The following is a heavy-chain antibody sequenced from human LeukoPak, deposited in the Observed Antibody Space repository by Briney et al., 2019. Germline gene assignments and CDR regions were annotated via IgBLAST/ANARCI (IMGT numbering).Heavy chain of an antibody. CDR2: IYYSGST. CDR1: GGPISSYY. Sequence: PSETLSLTCTVSGGPISSYYWSWIRQPPGKGLEWIGYIYYSGSTNYNPSLKSRVTISVDTSKNQFSLKLSSVTAADTAVYYCARSQYRADAFDIWGQGTMVTVSS. V-gene: IGHV4-59*01. J-gene: IGHJ3*02. D-gene: IGHD2-2*01. CDR3: ARSQYRADAFDI.